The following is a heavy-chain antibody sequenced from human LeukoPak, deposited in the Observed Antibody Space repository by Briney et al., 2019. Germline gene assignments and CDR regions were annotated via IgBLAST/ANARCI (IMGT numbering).Heavy chain of an antibody. CDR2: IYYSGST. J-gene: IGHJ4*01. D-gene: IGHD5-12*01. V-gene: IGHV4-59*08. Sequence: PSETLSLTCTVSGGSISCYYWSWIRQPPGKGLEWIGYIYYSGSTNYNPSLKSRVTISVDTSKKQLSLKLSSVTAADTAVYYCARLLYGGYTYDYWGQGTLVTVSS. CDR3: ARLLYGGYTYDY. CDR1: GGSISCYY.